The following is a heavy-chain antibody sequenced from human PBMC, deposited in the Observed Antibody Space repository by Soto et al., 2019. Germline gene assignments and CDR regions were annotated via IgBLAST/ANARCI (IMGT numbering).Heavy chain of an antibody. Sequence: GGSLRLSCAASGFTFSRYNMNWVRQAPGEGLEWVACISSTSSYIYYADSVKGRFSISRDNAKNSLHLQMNSLRAEDTAVYYCARVFRLTMAPGYWGQGTLVTVSS. CDR3: ARVFRLTMAPGY. D-gene: IGHD3-10*01. J-gene: IGHJ4*02. CDR2: ISSTSSYI. CDR1: GFTFSRYN. V-gene: IGHV3-21*01.